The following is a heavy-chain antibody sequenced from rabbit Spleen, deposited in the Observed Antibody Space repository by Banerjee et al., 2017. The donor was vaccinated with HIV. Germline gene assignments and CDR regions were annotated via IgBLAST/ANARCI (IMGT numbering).Heavy chain of an antibody. CDR3: ARNMIGSISTNL. D-gene: IGHD4-2*01. J-gene: IGHJ4*01. CDR2: IYTGSSGDT. Sequence: QEQLEESGGDLVKPEGSLTLTCTASGFSFSSSYWICWVRQAPGKGLEWIACIYTGSSGDTYYARWAKGRFTISKTSSTTVTLQLNSLTAADTATYFCARNMIGSISTNLWGQGTLVTVS. V-gene: IGHV1S45*01. CDR1: GFSFSSSYW.